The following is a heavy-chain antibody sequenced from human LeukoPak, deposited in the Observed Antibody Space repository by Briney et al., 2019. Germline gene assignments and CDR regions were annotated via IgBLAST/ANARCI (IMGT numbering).Heavy chain of an antibody. J-gene: IGHJ3*01. V-gene: IGHV3-21*01. CDR1: GFTFSSYS. D-gene: IGHD2-15*01. CDR3: ALFQGGSYDF. CDR2: ISSSSSYI. Sequence: GGSLRLSCAASGFTFSSYSMNWVRQAPGKGLEWVSSISSSSSYIYYADSVKGRFTISRDNSKNTMFLQLNSLRAEDTALYYCALFQGGSYDFWGQGTMVTVSS.